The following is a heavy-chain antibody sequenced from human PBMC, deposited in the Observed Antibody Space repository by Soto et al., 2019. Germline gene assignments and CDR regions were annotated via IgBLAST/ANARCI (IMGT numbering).Heavy chain of an antibody. V-gene: IGHV3-64D*06. Sequence: VSLRLSCSASGFAFSSYAMHWVRQTPGKALEYVSAISPQGGSTYYADSVKGRFTISRDDSKNTVYLQMSSLRPDDTAVYYCVNMMIARGGFDFWGQGTLVTVSS. D-gene: IGHD2-21*01. CDR2: ISPQGGST. CDR3: VNMMIARGGFDF. CDR1: GFAFSSYA. J-gene: IGHJ4*02.